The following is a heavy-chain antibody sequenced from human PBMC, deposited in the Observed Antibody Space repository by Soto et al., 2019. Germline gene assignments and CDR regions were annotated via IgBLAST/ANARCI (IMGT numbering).Heavy chain of an antibody. CDR3: ARDSNTLGDWFEP. V-gene: IGHV1-18*01. CDR2: ISAFNGHT. Sequence: QVELVQSGTEVKKPGASVKVSCKASGYTFSAYGISWVRQAPGQGLEWMGWISAFNGHTNYAQKLQGRVTMTTDTTTNTAYMELRSLRADDTAVYYCARDSNTLGDWFEPWGQGTLVTVSS. CDR1: GYTFSAYG. D-gene: IGHD3-16*01. J-gene: IGHJ5*02.